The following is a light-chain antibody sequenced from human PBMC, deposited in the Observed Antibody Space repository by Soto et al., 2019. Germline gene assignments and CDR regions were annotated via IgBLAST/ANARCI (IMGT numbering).Light chain of an antibody. CDR1: QSIGSS. Sequence: DIQMTQSPSTLSASVGDRVTITCRASQSIGSSLAWYQQKPGKGPKLLIYDASTLESGVPSRFSGSGFGTEFALTISSLQPDDFATYYCQHTYASPPWTFGQGTNV. V-gene: IGKV1-5*01. CDR3: QHTYASPPWT. CDR2: DAS. J-gene: IGKJ1*01.